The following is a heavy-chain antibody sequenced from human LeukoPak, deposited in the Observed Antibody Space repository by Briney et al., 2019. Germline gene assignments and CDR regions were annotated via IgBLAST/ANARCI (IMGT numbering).Heavy chain of an antibody. CDR1: GYTFSTYY. CDR3: AREGTRSGWSNWFDP. Sequence: SVKVSCKASGYTFSTYYVHWVRQAPGQGLEWMGGIIPIFGAANYAQKFQGRVTITADKSTSTAYMELSSLRSEDTAVYYCAREGTRSGWSNWFDPWGQGTLVTVSS. D-gene: IGHD6-19*01. V-gene: IGHV1-69*06. CDR2: IIPIFGAA. J-gene: IGHJ5*02.